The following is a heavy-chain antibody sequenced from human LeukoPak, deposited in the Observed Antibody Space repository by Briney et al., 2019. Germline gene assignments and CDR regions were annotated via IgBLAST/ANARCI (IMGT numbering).Heavy chain of an antibody. J-gene: IGHJ4*02. D-gene: IGHD6-13*01. CDR1: GGSFSGYY. Sequence: SETLSLTCAVYGGSFSGYYWSWIRQPPGKGLEWIGEINHSGSTNYNPSLKSRVTISVDTSKNQFSLKLSSVTAADTAVYYCARGRIIAAAGTDFDYWGQGTLVTVSS. CDR3: ARGRIIAAAGTDFDY. CDR2: INHSGST. V-gene: IGHV4-34*01.